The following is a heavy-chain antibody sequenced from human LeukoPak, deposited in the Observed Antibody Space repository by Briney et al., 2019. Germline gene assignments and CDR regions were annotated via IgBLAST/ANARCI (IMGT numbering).Heavy chain of an antibody. V-gene: IGHV1-18*01. Sequence: ASVKVSCKASGYTFTSYGISWVRQAPGQGLEWMGWISAYNGNTNYAQKLQGRVTMTTDTSTSTAYMELRSLRSDDTAVYYCARVDYDFWSGYLGSILDYWGQGTLVTVSS. CDR3: ARVDYDFWSGYLGSILDY. D-gene: IGHD3-3*01. CDR2: ISAYNGNT. CDR1: GYTFTSYG. J-gene: IGHJ4*02.